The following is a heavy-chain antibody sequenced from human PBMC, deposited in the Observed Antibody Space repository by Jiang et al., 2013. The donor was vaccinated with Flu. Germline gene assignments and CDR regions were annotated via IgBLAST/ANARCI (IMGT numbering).Heavy chain of an antibody. D-gene: IGHD6-13*01. CDR2: INPNSGVT. Sequence: GAEVKKPGASVKVSCKASGYTFTGYYIHWVRQAPGQGLECLGWINPNSGVTNYAQKFQGRVTMTRDTSISTAYLQWSSLKASDTAMYYCARTGKNLIAAADWFDPWGQGTLVTVSS. CDR1: GYTFTGYY. V-gene: IGHV1-2*02. J-gene: IGHJ5*02. CDR3: ARTGKNLIAAADWFDP.